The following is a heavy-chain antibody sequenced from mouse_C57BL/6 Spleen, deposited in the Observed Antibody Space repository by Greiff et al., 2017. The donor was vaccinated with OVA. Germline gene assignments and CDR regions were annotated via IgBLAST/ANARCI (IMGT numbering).Heavy chain of an antibody. CDR2: INPSTGGT. CDR1: GYSFTGYY. CDR3: ARDTGNPFAY. V-gene: IGHV1-42*01. J-gene: IGHJ3*01. Sequence: EVKLQESGPELVKPGASVKISCKASGYSFTGYYMNWVKQSPEKSLEWIGEINPSTGGTTYNQKFKAKATLTVDKSSSTAYMQLKSLTSEDSAVYYCARDTGNPFAYWGQGTLVTVSA. D-gene: IGHD4-1*01.